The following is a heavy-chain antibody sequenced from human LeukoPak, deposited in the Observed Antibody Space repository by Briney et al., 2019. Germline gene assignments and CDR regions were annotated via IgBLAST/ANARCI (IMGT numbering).Heavy chain of an antibody. V-gene: IGHV3-30-3*01. CDR2: IAYDGSNK. J-gene: IGHJ4*02. D-gene: IGHD3-22*01. CDR1: RFTFSSYA. CDR3: ARENSYYDSSGYYVYYFGY. Sequence: GRSLRLSCAASRFTFSSYAIHWVRQAPGKGLEWVAVIAYDGSNKYYTDSVKGRFTISRDNSKNTLYLQMNSLRAEDTAVYYCARENSYYDSSGYYVYYFGYWGQGTLVTVSS.